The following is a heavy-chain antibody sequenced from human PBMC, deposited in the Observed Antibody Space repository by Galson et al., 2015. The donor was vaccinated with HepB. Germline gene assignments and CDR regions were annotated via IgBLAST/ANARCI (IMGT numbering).Heavy chain of an antibody. Sequence: SLRLSCAASGFTFSNAWMSWVRQAPGKGLEWVGRIKSKTDGGTTDYAAPVKGRFTISRDDSKNTLYLQMNSLKTEDTAVYYCTTDGHCGGGGCYGYWGRGTLVTVSS. D-gene: IGHD2-15*01. J-gene: IGHJ4*02. CDR1: GFTFSNAW. CDR3: TTDGHCGGGGCYGY. CDR2: IKSKTDGGTT. V-gene: IGHV3-15*01.